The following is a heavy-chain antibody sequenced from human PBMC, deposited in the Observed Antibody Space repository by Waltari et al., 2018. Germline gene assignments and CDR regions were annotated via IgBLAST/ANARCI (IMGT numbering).Heavy chain of an antibody. D-gene: IGHD3-3*01. CDR3: AREPSRITIFGVAKGSFDY. Sequence: QVQLQESGPGLVKPSQTLSLTCTVSGGSISSGGYYWSWIRQHPGKGLEWIGYIYYSGSTYYNPSLKSRVTISGDTSKNQFSLKLSSVTAADTAVYYCAREPSRITIFGVAKGSFDYWGQGTLVTVSS. J-gene: IGHJ4*02. CDR1: GGSISSGGYY. CDR2: IYYSGST. V-gene: IGHV4-31*03.